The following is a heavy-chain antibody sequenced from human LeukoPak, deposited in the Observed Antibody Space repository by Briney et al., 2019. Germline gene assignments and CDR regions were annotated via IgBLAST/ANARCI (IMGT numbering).Heavy chain of an antibody. Sequence: PGRSLRLSCAASGFTFSSYGMHWVRQAPGKGLEWVAVISYDGSNKYYADSVKGRFTISRDNSKNTLYLQMNSLRAEDTAVYYCARDGDLYDFWSGYLDYWGQGTLVTVSS. V-gene: IGHV3-30*03. CDR1: GFTFSSYG. CDR3: ARDGDLYDFWSGYLDY. D-gene: IGHD3-3*01. CDR2: ISYDGSNK. J-gene: IGHJ4*02.